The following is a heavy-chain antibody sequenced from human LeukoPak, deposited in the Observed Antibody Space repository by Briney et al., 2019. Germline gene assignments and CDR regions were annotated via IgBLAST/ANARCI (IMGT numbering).Heavy chain of an antibody. J-gene: IGHJ3*02. CDR1: GFTFSSYA. D-gene: IGHD4-17*01. V-gene: IGHV3-23*01. CDR3: ASSSYGDYLDAFDI. Sequence: GGSLRLSCAASGFTFSSYAMSWVRQAPGKGLEWVSAISGSGGSTYYADSVKGRFTISRDNAKNSLYLQMNSLRAEDTAVYYCASSSYGDYLDAFDIWGQGTMVTVSS. CDR2: ISGSGGST.